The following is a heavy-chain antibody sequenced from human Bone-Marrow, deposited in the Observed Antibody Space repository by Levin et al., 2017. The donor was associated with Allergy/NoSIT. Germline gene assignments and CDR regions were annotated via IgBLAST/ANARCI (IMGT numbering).Heavy chain of an antibody. V-gene: IGHV3-33*01. D-gene: IGHD6-13*01. CDR3: ARDRLAAAGQNWFDP. CDR2: IWYDGSNK. J-gene: IGHJ5*02. CDR1: GFPFSSYG. Sequence: LSLTCAASGFPFSSYGMHWVRQAPGKGLEWVAVIWYDGSNKYYADSVKGRFTISRDNSKNTLYLQMNSLRAEDTAVYYCARDRLAAAGQNWFDPWGQGTLVTVSS.